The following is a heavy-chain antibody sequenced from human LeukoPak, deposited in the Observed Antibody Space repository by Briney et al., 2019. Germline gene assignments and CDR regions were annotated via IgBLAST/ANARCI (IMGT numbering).Heavy chain of an antibody. CDR3: AVRGWIQLWLPSY. V-gene: IGHV3-23*01. CDR2: ISGSGGST. Sequence: GGSLRLSCAASGFTFRTYAMSWVRQAPGKGLEWVSAISGSGGSTYYADSVTGRFTISRDNSKNTLYLQMNSLRAEDTAVYYCAVRGWIQLWLPSYWGQGTLVTVSS. CDR1: GFTFRTYA. J-gene: IGHJ4*02. D-gene: IGHD5-18*01.